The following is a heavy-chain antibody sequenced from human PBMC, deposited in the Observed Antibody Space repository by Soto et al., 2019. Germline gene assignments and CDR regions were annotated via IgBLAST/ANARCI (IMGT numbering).Heavy chain of an antibody. Sequence: GASVKVSCKASGGTFSSYAISWVRQAPGQGLEWMGGIIPIFGTANYAQKFQGRVTITADESTSTAYMELSSLRSEDTAVYYCAGGHESGQLGLLDYWGQGTLVTVSS. CDR1: GGTFSSYA. V-gene: IGHV1-69*13. CDR3: AGGHESGQLGLLDY. CDR2: IIPIFGTA. D-gene: IGHD2-15*01. J-gene: IGHJ4*02.